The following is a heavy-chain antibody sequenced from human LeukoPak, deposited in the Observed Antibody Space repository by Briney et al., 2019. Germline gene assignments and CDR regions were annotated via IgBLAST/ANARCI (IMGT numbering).Heavy chain of an antibody. CDR1: GGSISSYY. CDR2: IYYSGST. CDR3: ARYCSGGSCYGWFDP. D-gene: IGHD2-15*01. J-gene: IGHJ5*02. V-gene: IGHV4-59*01. Sequence: SETLSLTCTVSGGSISSYYWSWIRQPLGKGLEWIGYIYYSGSTNYNPSLKSRVTISVDTSKNQFSLKLSSVTAADTAVYYCARYCSGGSCYGWFDPWGQGTLVTVSS.